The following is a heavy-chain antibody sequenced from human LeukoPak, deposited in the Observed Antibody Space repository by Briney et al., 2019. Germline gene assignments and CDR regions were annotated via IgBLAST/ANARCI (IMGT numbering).Heavy chain of an antibody. Sequence: PGGSLRLSCSASGFTFSNCTMHWVRQAPGKGLEYVSAISSKGGNTYHSDSVKARFTISRDNSKNTLYLQMSSLRTEDTAIYYCMKGPRSVPYWGQGTLVTVSS. CDR2: ISSKGGNT. J-gene: IGHJ4*02. CDR3: MKGPRSVPY. CDR1: GFTFSNCT. V-gene: IGHV3-64D*09.